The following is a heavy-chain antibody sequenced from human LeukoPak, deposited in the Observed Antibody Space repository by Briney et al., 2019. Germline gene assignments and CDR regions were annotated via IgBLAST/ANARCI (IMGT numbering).Heavy chain of an antibody. CDR1: GGSFSSRDDY. Sequence: SETLSLTCTVSGGSFSSRDDYWGWIRQPPGKGLQWIGVIYYGGSTYYHPSLKSRVTISMDTSKSQVSLRLTSLTAADTAVYYCAGGVGATTYFWGQGTLVTVSS. J-gene: IGHJ4*02. CDR3: AGGVGATTYF. D-gene: IGHD1-26*01. CDR2: IYYGGST. V-gene: IGHV4-39*07.